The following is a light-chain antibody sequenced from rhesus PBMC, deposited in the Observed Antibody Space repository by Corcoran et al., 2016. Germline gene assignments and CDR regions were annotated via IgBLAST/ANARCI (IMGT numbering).Light chain of an antibody. Sequence: DIVMTQTPLSLPVTLGEPASISCRSTQSLLYSEDGKPYLEWYLQKPGQVPQLLISEVSNLAPGVPERFSGRGYSTEFTLKISRVEAEDVGTYYCMQALAFPLTCGGGTKVEVK. J-gene: IGKJ4*01. CDR3: MQALAFPLT. V-gene: IGKV2-104*01. CDR1: QSLLYSEDGKPY. CDR2: EVS.